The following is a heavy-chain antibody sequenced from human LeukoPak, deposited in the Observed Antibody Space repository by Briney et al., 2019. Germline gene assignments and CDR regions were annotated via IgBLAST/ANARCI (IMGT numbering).Heavy chain of an antibody. CDR2: IYYSGST. CDR3: ARGWLQLGPFDY. J-gene: IGHJ4*02. V-gene: IGHV4-59*11. CDR1: GGSISSQY. D-gene: IGHD5-24*01. Sequence: SETLSLTCTVSGGSISSQYWSWIRQPPGKGLEWIGYIYYSGSTNYNPSLKSRVTISVDTSKNQFSLKLSSVTAADTAVYYCARGWLQLGPFDYWGQGTLVTVSS.